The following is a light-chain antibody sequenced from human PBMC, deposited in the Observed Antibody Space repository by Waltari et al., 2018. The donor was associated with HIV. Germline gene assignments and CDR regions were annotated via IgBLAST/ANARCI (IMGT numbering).Light chain of an antibody. CDR3: SSYAGSNTYV. Sequence: PPSASGSPGQSVTISCTGTSSDVGGYNYVSWYQQHPGKAPRLMIYEVTKRPSGVPDRFFGSKSGNTASLTVSGLQGDDEADYYCSSYAGSNTYVFGTGTKVTVL. J-gene: IGLJ1*01. CDR2: EVT. V-gene: IGLV2-8*01. CDR1: SSDVGGYNY.